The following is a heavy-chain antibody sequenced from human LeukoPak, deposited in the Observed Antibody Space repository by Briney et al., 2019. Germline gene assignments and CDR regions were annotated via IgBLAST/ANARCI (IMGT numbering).Heavy chain of an antibody. CDR1: GYSFTGYW. J-gene: IGHJ4*02. V-gene: IGHV5-51*01. CDR3: AIGDFWSGYPAPYFDY. CDR2: IYPGDSDT. D-gene: IGHD3-3*01. Sequence: GESLKISCKGSGYSFTGYWIGWVRQMPGKGLEWMGIIYPGDSDTRYSPSFQGQVTISADKSISTAYLQWSSLKASDTAMYYCAIGDFWSGYPAPYFDYWGQGTLVTVSS.